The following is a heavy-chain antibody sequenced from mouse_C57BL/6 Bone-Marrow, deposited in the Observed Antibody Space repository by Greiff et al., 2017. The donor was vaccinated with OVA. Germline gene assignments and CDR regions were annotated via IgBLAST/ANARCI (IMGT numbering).Heavy chain of an antibody. CDR3: TRDRRDYGYYFDY. V-gene: IGHV5-9-1*02. CDR2: ISSGGDYI. Sequence: EVKLMESGEGLVKPGGSLKLSCAASGFTFSSYAMSWVRQTPEKRLEWVAYISSGGDYIYYADTVKGRFTISRDNARNTLYLQMSSLKSEDTAMYYCTRDRRDYGYYFDYWGQGTTLTVSS. CDR1: GFTFSSYA. D-gene: IGHD1-2*01. J-gene: IGHJ2*01.